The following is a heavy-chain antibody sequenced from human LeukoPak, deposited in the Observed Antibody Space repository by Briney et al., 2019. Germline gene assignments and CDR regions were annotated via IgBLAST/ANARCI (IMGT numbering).Heavy chain of an antibody. D-gene: IGHD6-13*01. CDR2: ISAYNGNT. J-gene: IGHJ6*03. Sequence: ASVKVSCKASGYTFTSYGISWVRQAPGQGLEWMGWISAYNGNTNYAQKLQGRVTMTTDTSTSTAYMELRSLRSDDTAVYYCARGWGPYSSSWFSYYYYYYYMDVWGKGTTVTVSS. CDR1: GYTFTSYG. V-gene: IGHV1-18*01. CDR3: ARGWGPYSSSWFSYYYYYYYMDV.